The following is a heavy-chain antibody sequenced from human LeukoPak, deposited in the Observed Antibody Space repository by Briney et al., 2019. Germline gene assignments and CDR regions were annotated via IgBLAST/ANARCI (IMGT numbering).Heavy chain of an antibody. CDR1: GFTFSSYD. V-gene: IGHV3-13*04. CDR2: IGTDGDT. J-gene: IGHJ4*02. Sequence: GGSLRLSCAASGFTFSSYDMHWVRQATGKGLEWVSAIGTDGDTYYPGSVKGRFTISRENAKNSLYLQMNSLRAGDTAVYYCARGGVYSSPDYWGQGTLVTVPS. CDR3: ARGGVYSSPDY. D-gene: IGHD6-13*01.